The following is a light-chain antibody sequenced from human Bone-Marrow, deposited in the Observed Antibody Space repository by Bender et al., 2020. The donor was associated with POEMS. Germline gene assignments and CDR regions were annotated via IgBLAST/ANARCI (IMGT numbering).Light chain of an antibody. CDR1: SSNTGSGYD. V-gene: IGLV1-40*01. Sequence: QSALTQPASVSGSPGQSITISCTGSSSNTGSGYDINWYQHLPGTAPKLLIYGYNNRPSGVPDRFSGSKSGTSASLAITGLQAEDGSDYYYQSSDNSLGGWVFGGGTKLTVL. J-gene: IGLJ3*02. CDR2: GYN. CDR3: QSSDNSLGGWV.